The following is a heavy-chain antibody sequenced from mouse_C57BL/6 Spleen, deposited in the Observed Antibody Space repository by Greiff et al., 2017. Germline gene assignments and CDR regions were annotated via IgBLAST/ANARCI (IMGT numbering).Heavy chain of an antibody. Sequence: VQLQQSGPELVKPGASVKMSCKASGYTFTDYNMHWVKQSHGKSLEWIGYINPNNGGTSYNQKFKGKATLTVNKSSSTAYMELRSLTSEDSAVYHCARTHYYGSSYYAMDYWGQGTSVTVSS. CDR1: GYTFTDYN. D-gene: IGHD1-1*01. J-gene: IGHJ4*01. V-gene: IGHV1-22*01. CDR3: ARTHYYGSSYYAMDY. CDR2: INPNNGGT.